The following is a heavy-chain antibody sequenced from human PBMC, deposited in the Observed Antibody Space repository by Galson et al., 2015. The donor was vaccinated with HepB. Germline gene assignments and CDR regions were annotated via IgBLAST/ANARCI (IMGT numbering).Heavy chain of an antibody. D-gene: IGHD2-8*02. CDR3: TTDVYYSTYWSWLDP. J-gene: IGHJ5*02. CDR2: IKSTTDGETT. CDR1: GFPSNNAW. V-gene: IGHV3-15*01. Sequence: SLRLSCAASGFPSNNAWMTWVRQAPGMGLEWVGRIKSTTDGETTDYAAPVKGRYTISRDDSKNRLYLQMNSLKTEDTAVYYCTTDVYYSTYWSWLDPWGQGTLVTVSS.